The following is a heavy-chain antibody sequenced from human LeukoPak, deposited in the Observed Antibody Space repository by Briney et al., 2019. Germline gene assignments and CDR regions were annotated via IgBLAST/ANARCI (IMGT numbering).Heavy chain of an antibody. Sequence: ASVKVSCTGSGGTFSSYAISWVRQAPGQGLEWMGGIIPIFGTANYAQKFQGRVTITADESTSTAYMELSSLRSEDTAVYYCARIQIAARPGYYYYGMDVWGQGTTVTVSS. CDR2: IIPIFGTA. D-gene: IGHD6-6*01. CDR3: ARIQIAARPGYYYYGMDV. V-gene: IGHV1-69*13. CDR1: GGTFSSYA. J-gene: IGHJ6*02.